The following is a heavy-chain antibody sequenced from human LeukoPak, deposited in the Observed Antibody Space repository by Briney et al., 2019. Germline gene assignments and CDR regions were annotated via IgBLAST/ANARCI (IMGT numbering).Heavy chain of an antibody. CDR2: ISPGDFAT. CDR3: ARRGAVAGKGIYYYYGMDV. J-gene: IGHJ6*02. CDR1: GYSFTSYW. D-gene: IGHD6-19*01. V-gene: IGHV5-51*01. Sequence: GESLKFSSKASGYSFTSYWIGWVRQIPRKGLEWMWIISPGDFATRYSPSFQGQVTHSADKSISTDYLQWSSPKASDTAMYYCARRGAVAGKGIYYYYGMDVWGQGTAVSVSS.